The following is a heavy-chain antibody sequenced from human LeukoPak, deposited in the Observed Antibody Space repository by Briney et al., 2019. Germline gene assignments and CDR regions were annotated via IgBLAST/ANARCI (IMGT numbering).Heavy chain of an antibody. D-gene: IGHD3-3*01. CDR1: GGSISSYY. CDR2: IYYSGST. CDR3: ARVTDFWSGYDDYYYMDV. Sequence: SETLSLTCTVSGGSISSYYWSWIRQPPGKGLEWIGYIYYSGSTNYNPSLKSRVTISVDTSKNQFSLKLSSVTAADTAVYYCARVTDFWSGYDDYYYMDVWGKGTTVTVSS. J-gene: IGHJ6*03. V-gene: IGHV4-59*01.